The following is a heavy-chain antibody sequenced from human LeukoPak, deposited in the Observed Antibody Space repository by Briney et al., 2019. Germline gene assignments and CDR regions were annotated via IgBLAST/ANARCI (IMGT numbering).Heavy chain of an antibody. V-gene: IGHV4-59*01. J-gene: IGHJ6*03. D-gene: IGHD2-21*02. CDR1: GGSISSYY. CDR3: ARKGGGDSINNYYNYMDV. Sequence: SETLSLTCTVSGGSISSYYWSWIRQPPGKGLEWIGYIYYSGSTNYNPSLKSRVTISVDTSKNQFSLKLSSVTAADTAVYYCARKGGGDSINNYYNYMDVWGKGTTVTISS. CDR2: IYYSGST.